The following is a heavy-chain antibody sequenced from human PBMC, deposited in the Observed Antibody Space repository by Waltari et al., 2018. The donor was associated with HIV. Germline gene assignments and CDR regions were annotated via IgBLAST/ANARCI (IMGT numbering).Heavy chain of an antibody. CDR2: ISASGSYI. D-gene: IGHD3-22*01. V-gene: IGHV3-21*06. Sequence: RLSCAASGFSFSSYSMNWVRQAPGKGLEWVSSISASGSYIYYADSMKGRITISRDNARTSVYLQMNSLRAEDTAVYYCVRDRGYDDSPPFADYWGQGTLVNVSS. CDR3: VRDRGYDDSPPFADY. CDR1: GFSFSSYS. J-gene: IGHJ4*02.